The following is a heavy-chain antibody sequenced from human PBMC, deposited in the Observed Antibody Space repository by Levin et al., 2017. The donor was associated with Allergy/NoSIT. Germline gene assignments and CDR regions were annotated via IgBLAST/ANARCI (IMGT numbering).Heavy chain of an antibody. CDR1: GYTFTTYG. CDR3: ARGPRYGPFDY. V-gene: IGHV1-18*01. CDR2: ISADNGNT. J-gene: IGHJ4*02. Sequence: TGESLKISCKASGYTFTTYGIIWVRQAPGQGLEWMGWISADNGNTFYAQKVQGRVTVTTDTSTSTAYMELRSLRSDDTAVYYCARGPRYGPFDYWGQGTLVTVSS. D-gene: IGHD1-1*01.